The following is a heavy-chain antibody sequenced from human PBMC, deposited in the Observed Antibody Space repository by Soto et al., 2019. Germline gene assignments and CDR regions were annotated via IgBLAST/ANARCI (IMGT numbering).Heavy chain of an antibody. Sequence: DVQLLESGGGLVQPGGSLRLSCAASGFMFRTYAMTWVRQASGKGLEWVSSISGNGDSTYYADSVKGRFTVSRDNSKSTLYLQMSRVTVEDTAIYYCAKEPTLITAWYFDIWGRGTLVSVSS. J-gene: IGHJ2*01. CDR2: ISGNGDST. CDR3: AKEPTLITAWYFDI. V-gene: IGHV3-23*01. D-gene: IGHD3-16*01. CDR1: GFMFRTYA.